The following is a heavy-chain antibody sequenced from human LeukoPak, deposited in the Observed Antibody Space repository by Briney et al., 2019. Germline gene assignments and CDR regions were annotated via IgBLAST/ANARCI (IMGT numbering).Heavy chain of an antibody. V-gene: IGHV4-39*01. Sequence: SETLSLTCTVHGGSISGTSSCWAWLRQPPGKGREWIGSIFYNGRTHYFPSLKSPVTISVDTSQNQFSLKLSSVTGADTAVYYWVRQYVSGSDFDYWGQGNLVTVSS. CDR1: GGSISGTSSC. CDR3: VRQYVSGSDFDY. D-gene: IGHD3-10*01. J-gene: IGHJ4*02. CDR2: IFYNGRT.